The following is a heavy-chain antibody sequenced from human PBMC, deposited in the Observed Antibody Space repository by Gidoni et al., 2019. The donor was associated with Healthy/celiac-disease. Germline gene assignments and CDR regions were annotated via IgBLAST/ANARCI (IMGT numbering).Heavy chain of an antibody. Sequence: QVQLVQSGAEVKKPGASVKVSCKASGYTFTGSYMHWVRQAPGQGLEWMGWINPNSGGTNYAQKFQGRVTMTRDTSISTAYMELSRLRSDDTAVYYCARDLGDLGLPIVNWFDPWGQGTLVTVSS. CDR1: GYTFTGSY. V-gene: IGHV1-2*02. J-gene: IGHJ5*02. D-gene: IGHD1-7*01. CDR2: INPNSGGT. CDR3: ARDLGDLGLPIVNWFDP.